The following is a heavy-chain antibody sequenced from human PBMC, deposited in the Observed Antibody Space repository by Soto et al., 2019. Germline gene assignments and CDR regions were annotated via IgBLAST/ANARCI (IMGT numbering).Heavy chain of an antibody. Sequence: QVQLVQSGAEVKKPGASVKVSCKASGYTFTSYDINWVRQATGQGLEWMGWMNPNSGNTGYAQKFQGRVTMTRHTSISTAYMELSSMRYEDTAVYYCARNTPNSGDFHYWGQGTLVTVSS. V-gene: IGHV1-8*01. CDR2: MNPNSGNT. J-gene: IGHJ4*02. D-gene: IGHD7-27*01. CDR1: GYTFTSYD. CDR3: ARNTPNSGDFHY.